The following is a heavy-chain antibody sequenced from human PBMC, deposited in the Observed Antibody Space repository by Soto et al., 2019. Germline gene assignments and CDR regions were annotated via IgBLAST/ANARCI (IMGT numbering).Heavy chain of an antibody. J-gene: IGHJ6*03. CDR1: GFSFNIYA. V-gene: IGHV3-23*01. Sequence: EVHLLESGGGLVQPGGSLRLSCAASGFSFNIYAMKWVRQAPGKGLECVSAISAGGGNTYSADSVKGRFTISRDNSKKTLYLQMKSLRADDTAVYYCAKAPAYDYYYYMDVWGKGTTVTVSS. CDR2: ISAGGGNT. CDR3: AKAPAYDYYYYMDV.